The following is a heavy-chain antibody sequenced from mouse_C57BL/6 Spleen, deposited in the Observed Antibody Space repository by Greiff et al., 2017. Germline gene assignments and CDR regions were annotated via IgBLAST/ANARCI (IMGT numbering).Heavy chain of an antibody. CDR3: AREEGSGYVYFDY. Sequence: QVQLQQSGAELVRPGTSVKVSCKASGYAFTNYLIEWVKQRPGQGLEWIGVINPGSGGTNYNEKFKGKATLTADKSSSTAYMQLSSLTSEDSAVYCCAREEGSGYVYFDYWGQGTTLTVSS. CDR1: GYAFTNYL. D-gene: IGHD3-2*02. CDR2: INPGSGGT. J-gene: IGHJ2*01. V-gene: IGHV1-54*01.